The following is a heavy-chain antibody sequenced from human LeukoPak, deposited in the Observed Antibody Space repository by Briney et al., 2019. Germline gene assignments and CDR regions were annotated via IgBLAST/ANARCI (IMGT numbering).Heavy chain of an antibody. CDR3: ARWGDSSSLDY. CDR2: INHSGST. Sequence: SETLSLTCAVYGGSFSGYYWSWIRQPPGKGLEWIGEINHSGSTNYNPSLKSRVTISVDRSKNQFSLKLSSVTAADTAVYYCARWGDSSSLDYWGQGTLVTVSS. D-gene: IGHD6-6*01. J-gene: IGHJ4*02. V-gene: IGHV4-34*01. CDR1: GGSFSGYY.